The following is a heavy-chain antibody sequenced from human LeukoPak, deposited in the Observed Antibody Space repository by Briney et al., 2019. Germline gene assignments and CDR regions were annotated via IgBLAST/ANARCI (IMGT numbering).Heavy chain of an antibody. V-gene: IGHV4-59*01. J-gene: IGHJ3*02. CDR2: IYYSGST. D-gene: IGHD3-22*01. CDR3: ARYHDSSGYYYVNAFDI. Sequence: PSETLSLTCTVSGGSISSYYWSWIRQPPGKGLEWIGYIYYSGSTNYNPSLKSRVTISVDTSKNQFSLKLSSVTAADTAVYYCARYHDSSGYYYVNAFDIWGQGTMVTVSS. CDR1: GGSISSYY.